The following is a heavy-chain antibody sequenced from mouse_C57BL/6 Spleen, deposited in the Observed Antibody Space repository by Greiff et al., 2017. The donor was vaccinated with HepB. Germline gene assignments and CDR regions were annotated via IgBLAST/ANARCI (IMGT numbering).Heavy chain of an antibody. J-gene: IGHJ3*01. CDR3: TTLTAQATRFAY. V-gene: IGHV14-4*01. CDR2: IDPENGDT. D-gene: IGHD3-2*02. CDR1: GFNIKDDY. Sequence: EVQLQQSGAELVRPGASVKLSCTASGFNIKDDYMPWVKQRPEQGLEWIGWIDPENGDTEYASKFQGKATITADTSSNTAYLQHSSLTSEDTAVYYCTTLTAQATRFAYWGQGTLVTVSA.